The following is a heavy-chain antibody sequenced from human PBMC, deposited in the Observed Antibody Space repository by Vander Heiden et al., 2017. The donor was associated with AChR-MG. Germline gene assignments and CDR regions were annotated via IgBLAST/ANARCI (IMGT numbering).Heavy chain of an antibody. Sequence: EVQLVESGGGLVKPGGSLRLSCAASGFTFSNAWMSGVRQAPGKGLEWVGRIKSKTDGGTTDYAAPVKGRFTISRDDSKNTLYLQMNSLKTEDTAVYYCTTDPTKPLWFGGKYYFDYWGQGTLVTVSS. V-gene: IGHV3-15*01. D-gene: IGHD3-10*01. J-gene: IGHJ4*02. CDR1: GFTFSNAW. CDR3: TTDPTKPLWFGGKYYFDY. CDR2: IKSKTDGGTT.